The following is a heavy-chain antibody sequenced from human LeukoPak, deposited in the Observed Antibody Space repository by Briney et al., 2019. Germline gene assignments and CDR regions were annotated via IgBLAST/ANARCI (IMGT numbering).Heavy chain of an antibody. CDR3: AKGPYSSGYSIDS. V-gene: IGHV3-9*01. CDR1: GFTFDDYA. Sequence: GGSLRLSCTTSGFTFDDYAMHWVRQAPGKGLEWVSGLSWNSDNIDYADSVKGRFTISRDNDKNSLCLQMNSLKTDDTAFYYCAKGPYSSGYSIDSWGQGTLVTVSS. J-gene: IGHJ4*02. CDR2: LSWNSDNI. D-gene: IGHD3-22*01.